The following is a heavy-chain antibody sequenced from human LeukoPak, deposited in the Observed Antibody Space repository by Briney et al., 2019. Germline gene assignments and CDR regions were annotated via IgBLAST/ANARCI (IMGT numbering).Heavy chain of an antibody. CDR2: ISGSGSAI. V-gene: IGHV3-48*03. Sequence: GGSLRLSCAASGFTFSSFEMNWVRQAPGKGLEWVSYISGSGSAIYYADSVKGRFTISRDNARNSLYLQMNSLRAEDTAIYYCARANYYDAGGFDYWGQGTLVTVSS. CDR1: GFTFSSFE. CDR3: ARANYYDAGGFDY. J-gene: IGHJ4*02. D-gene: IGHD3-22*01.